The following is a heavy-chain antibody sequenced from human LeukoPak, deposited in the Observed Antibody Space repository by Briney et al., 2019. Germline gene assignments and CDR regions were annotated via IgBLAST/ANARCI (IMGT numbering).Heavy chain of an antibody. CDR3: GRGLRYSESYVVEY. V-gene: IGHV4-30-4*08. CDR2: IYYTAGS. D-gene: IGHD1-26*01. Sequence: PSETLSLTCTVSGGSVTADNYFWSWTRQPPGEGLEWIGYIYYTAGSYYNPSLKSRVTMSIGASTNQFSLKLNSVTAADTAVYHCGRGLRYSESYVVEYWGLGTLVTVSS. CDR1: GGSVTADNYF. J-gene: IGHJ4*02.